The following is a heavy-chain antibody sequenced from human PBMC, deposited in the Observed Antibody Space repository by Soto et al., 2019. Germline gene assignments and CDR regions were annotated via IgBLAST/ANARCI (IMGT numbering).Heavy chain of an antibody. CDR2: IIPIFGTA. D-gene: IGHD6-13*01. CDR1: GGTFSIYA. J-gene: IGHJ6*02. V-gene: IGHV1-69*13. CDR3: ARNKFGIAAAGSYYYYGMDV. Sequence: SVKVSCKASGGTFSIYAISCVRQAPLQWLEWMGGIIPIFGTANYAQKFQGRVTITADESTSTAYMELSSLRSEDTAVYYCARNKFGIAAAGSYYYYGMDVWGQGTTVTVSS.